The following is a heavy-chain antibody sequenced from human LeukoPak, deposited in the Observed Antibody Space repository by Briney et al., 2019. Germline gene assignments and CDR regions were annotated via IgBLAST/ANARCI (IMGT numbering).Heavy chain of an antibody. CDR1: GGSIRSYY. V-gene: IGHV4-4*07. D-gene: IGHD2-2*01. J-gene: IGHJ5*02. CDR2: IYTTGST. CDR3: AKGVGCSSTSCFLPNWFDP. Sequence: SETLSLTCTVSGGSIRSYYWSWIRQPAGKGLEWIGRIYTTGSTNYNPSLKSRVTMSLDTSKNQVSLKLSSVTAADTAVYYCAKGVGCSSTSCFLPNWFDPWGQGTLVTVSS.